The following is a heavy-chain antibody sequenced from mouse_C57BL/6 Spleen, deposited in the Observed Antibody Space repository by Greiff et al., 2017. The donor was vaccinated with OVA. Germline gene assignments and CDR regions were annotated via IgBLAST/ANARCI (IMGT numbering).Heavy chain of an antibody. J-gene: IGHJ3*01. V-gene: IGHV1-80*01. CDR1: GYAFSSYW. Sequence: VQLQQSGAELVKPGASVKISCKASGYAFSSYWMNWVKQRPGKGLEWIGQIYPGDGDTNYNGKFKGKATLTADKSSSTAYMQLSSLTSEDSAVYFCARSYDGYYSFADWGQGTLVTVSA. D-gene: IGHD2-3*01. CDR3: ARSYDGYYSFAD. CDR2: IYPGDGDT.